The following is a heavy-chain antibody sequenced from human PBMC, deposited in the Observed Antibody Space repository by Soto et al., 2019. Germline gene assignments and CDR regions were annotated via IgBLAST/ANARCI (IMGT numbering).Heavy chain of an antibody. D-gene: IGHD1-1*01. CDR1: GYTFTSYD. CDR2: MNPNTGNS. CDR3: ARRAETNGWNGFGADKYYFDF. J-gene: IGHJ4*02. V-gene: IGHV1-8*01. Sequence: ASVKVSCKASGYTFTSYDIYWVRQATGQGLEWLGWMNPNTGNSGYAQKFQGRVTMTSDTSISTAHMELSSLRSEDTAVYYCARRAETNGWNGFGADKYYFDFWGQGTLVTVSS.